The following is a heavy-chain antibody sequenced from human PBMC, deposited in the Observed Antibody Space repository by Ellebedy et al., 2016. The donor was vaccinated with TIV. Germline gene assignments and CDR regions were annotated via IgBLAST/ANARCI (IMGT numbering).Heavy chain of an antibody. CDR2: IWYDGSET. CDR3: ARDAPFMIRGSVVDY. J-gene: IGHJ4*02. D-gene: IGHD3-16*01. CDR1: GFTFTTYG. Sequence: GESLKISCETSGFTFTTYGIQWVRQAPGRGLEWVGVIWYDGSETYYGDSVEGQFTISRDKSKSTVFLHMDNRRAEDTAVYYCARDAPFMIRGSVVDYWGQGTLVTVSS. V-gene: IGHV3-33*01.